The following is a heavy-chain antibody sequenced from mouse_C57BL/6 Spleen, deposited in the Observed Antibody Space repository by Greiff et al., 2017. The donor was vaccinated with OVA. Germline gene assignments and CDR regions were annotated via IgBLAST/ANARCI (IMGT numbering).Heavy chain of an antibody. CDR1: GYTFTSYT. J-gene: IGHJ4*01. D-gene: IGHD2-2*01. V-gene: IGHV1-4*01. CDR3: ARGEVYYGYDRDYYAMDY. Sequence: QVQLQQSGAELARPGASVKMSCKASGYTFTSYTMHWVKQRPGQGLEWIGYINPSSGYTKYNQKFKDKATLTADKSSSTAYMQLSSLTSEDSAVYYCARGEVYYGYDRDYYAMDYWGQGTSVTVSS. CDR2: INPSSGYT.